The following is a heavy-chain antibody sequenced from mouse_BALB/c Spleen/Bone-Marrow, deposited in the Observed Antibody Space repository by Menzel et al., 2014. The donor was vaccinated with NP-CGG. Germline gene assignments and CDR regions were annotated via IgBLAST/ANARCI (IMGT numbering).Heavy chain of an antibody. V-gene: IGHV1-14*01. CDR2: INPYNDGT. D-gene: IGHD3-2*01. Sequence: EVKLVESGPGLVKPGASVKMSCKASGYTFTSYVMHWVKQKPGQGLEWIGYINPYNDGTKYNEKFKGKATLTSDKSSSTAYMELSSLTSEDSAVYYCARPRQLGLPYYFDYWGQGTILTVSS. J-gene: IGHJ2*01. CDR1: GYTFTSYV. CDR3: ARPRQLGLPYYFDY.